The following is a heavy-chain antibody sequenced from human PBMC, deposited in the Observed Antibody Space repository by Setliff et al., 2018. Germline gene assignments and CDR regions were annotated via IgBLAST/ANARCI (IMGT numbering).Heavy chain of an antibody. J-gene: IGHJ4*02. D-gene: IGHD1-1*01. V-gene: IGHV4-59*01. CDR3: ARAKYGTTTYFES. CDR2: ISYVGYT. Sequence: TLSLTCSVSGDSMGDFYWSWIRQTPGKGLEWIGHISYVGYTVYKPSLQSRVTISANTSKKQLSLTLTSVTVADTAVYYCARAKYGTTTYFESWGPGTLVTVS. CDR1: GDSMGDFY.